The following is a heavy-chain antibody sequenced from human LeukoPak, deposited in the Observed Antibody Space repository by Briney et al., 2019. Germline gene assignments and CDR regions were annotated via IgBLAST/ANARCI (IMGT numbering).Heavy chain of an antibody. V-gene: IGHV1-69*04. CDR2: IIPILGIA. Sequence: SVKVSCKASGGTFSSYAISWVRQAPGQGLEWMGRIIPILGIANYAQKFQGRVTITADKSTSTAYMELSSLRSEDTAVYYCARSPRRDGFLRDYWGQGTLVTVSS. D-gene: IGHD5-12*01. CDR3: ARSPRRDGFLRDY. CDR1: GGTFSSYA. J-gene: IGHJ4*02.